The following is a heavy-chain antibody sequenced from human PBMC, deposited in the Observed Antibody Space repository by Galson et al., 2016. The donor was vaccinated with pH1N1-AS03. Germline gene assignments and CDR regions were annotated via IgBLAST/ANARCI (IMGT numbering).Heavy chain of an antibody. CDR1: GTYISNGGYY. Sequence: TLSLTCTVSGTYISNGGYYWGWIRQLPGKGLEWMGYTYYSGTTYYNPSLKSRVTISVDMSKNQFSLKLNSVTAADTAVYYCARDRHDYGPDPFDIWGQGTMVTVSS. J-gene: IGHJ3*02. D-gene: IGHD4-17*01. V-gene: IGHV4-31*03. CDR2: TYYSGTT. CDR3: ARDRHDYGPDPFDI.